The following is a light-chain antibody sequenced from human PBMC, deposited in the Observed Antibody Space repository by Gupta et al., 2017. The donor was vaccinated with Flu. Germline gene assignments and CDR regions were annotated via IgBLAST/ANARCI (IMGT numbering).Light chain of an antibody. CDR2: EVS. Sequence: QSALPQPASVSGSPGQSITIPCTGTSSDVGGYHYVSWDQQHPGKAHKLMIYEVSNRPSGVSNRFSGSKSGNTASLTISGLQAEDEADYYCSSYTSSSTLFGTGTKVTVL. V-gene: IGLV2-14*01. CDR3: SSYTSSSTL. J-gene: IGLJ1*01. CDR1: SSDVGGYHY.